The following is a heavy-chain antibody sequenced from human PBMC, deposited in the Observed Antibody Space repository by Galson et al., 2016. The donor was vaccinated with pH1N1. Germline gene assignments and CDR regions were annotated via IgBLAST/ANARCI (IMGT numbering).Heavy chain of an antibody. V-gene: IGHV1-69*06. CDR2: INFIFGTA. CDR1: GGIFASYA. D-gene: IGHD3-3*01. J-gene: IGHJ6*02. CDR3: ARDRSVYYYYGMDV. Sequence: SVKVSCKASGGIFASYAISWVRQAPGQGPEWMGGINFIFGTASYAQNLQGRVTITADKSTTTAYMKLSSLRSEDTAVYYCARDRSVYYYYGMDVWGQGTTVTVSS.